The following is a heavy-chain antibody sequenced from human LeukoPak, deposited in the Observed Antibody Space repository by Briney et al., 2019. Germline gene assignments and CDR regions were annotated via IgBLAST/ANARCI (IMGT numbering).Heavy chain of an antibody. V-gene: IGHV1-69*06. J-gene: IGHJ4*02. CDR2: IIPMFGTA. CDR3: ASGTTDIVVVPATLRNYYFDY. CDR1: GGTFSSYE. Sequence: SVKVSCKASGGTFSSYEISWVRQAPGQGLEWMGGIIPMFGTAKYAQKFQGRVTITADKSTSTAYMELSSLRSEDTAVYYCASGTTDIVVVPATLRNYYFDYWGQGTLVTVSS. D-gene: IGHD2-2*01.